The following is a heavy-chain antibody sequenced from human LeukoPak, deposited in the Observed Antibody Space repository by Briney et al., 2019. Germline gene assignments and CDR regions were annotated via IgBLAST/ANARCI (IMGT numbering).Heavy chain of an antibody. Sequence: GGSLRLSCVVSGFTFRAYWMTWVRQAPGKGLEWVANINGAGSEKYYVDSVKGRLTIARDNAKNSLFLQMNSLRAEDTAVYYCARGDFHGSGSHYHDAFDIWGQGTMVTVSS. CDR1: GFTFRAYW. CDR3: ARGDFHGSGSHYHDAFDI. CDR2: INGAGSEK. D-gene: IGHD3-10*01. V-gene: IGHV3-7*03. J-gene: IGHJ3*02.